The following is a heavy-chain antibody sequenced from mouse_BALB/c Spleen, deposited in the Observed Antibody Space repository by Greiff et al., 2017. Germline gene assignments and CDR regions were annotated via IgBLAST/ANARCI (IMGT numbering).Heavy chain of an antibody. CDR3: ARGPAYYGNYDAMDY. V-gene: IGHV5-17*02. CDR2: ISSGSSTI. J-gene: IGHJ4*01. Sequence: EVMLVESGGGLVQPGGSRKLSCAASGFTFSSFGMHWVRQAPEKGLEWVAYISSGSSTIYYADTVKGRFTISRDNPKNTLFLQMTSLRSEDTAMYYCARGPAYYGNYDAMDYWGQGTSVTVSS. CDR1: GFTFSSFG. D-gene: IGHD2-10*01.